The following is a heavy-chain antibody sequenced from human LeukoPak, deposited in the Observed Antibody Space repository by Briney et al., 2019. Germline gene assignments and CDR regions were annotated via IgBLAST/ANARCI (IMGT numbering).Heavy chain of an antibody. CDR1: GYSFTSYW. Sequence: GESLKISCKGSGYSFTSYWIGWVRQMPGKGLECMGIIYPGDSDTRYSPSFQGQVTISADRSSSTAYLQWSSLKASDTAMFYCARRITSSFFDSWGQGTLVIVSS. D-gene: IGHD2-2*01. CDR3: ARRITSSFFDS. CDR2: IYPGDSDT. J-gene: IGHJ4*02. V-gene: IGHV5-51*01.